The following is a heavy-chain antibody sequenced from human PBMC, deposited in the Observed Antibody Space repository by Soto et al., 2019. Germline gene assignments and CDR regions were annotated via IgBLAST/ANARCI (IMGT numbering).Heavy chain of an antibody. J-gene: IGHJ6*02. CDR1: GFTFDDYT. D-gene: IGHD2-15*01. V-gene: IGHV3-43*01. CDR2: ISWDGGST. CDR3: AKDMLASVVAANYYYYYYGMDV. Sequence: GGSLRLSCAASGFTFDDYTMHWVRQAPGKGLEWVSLISWDGGSTYYADSVKGRFTISRDNSKNSLYLQMNSLRTEDTALYYCAKDMLASVVAANYYYYYYGMDVWGQGTTVTVSS.